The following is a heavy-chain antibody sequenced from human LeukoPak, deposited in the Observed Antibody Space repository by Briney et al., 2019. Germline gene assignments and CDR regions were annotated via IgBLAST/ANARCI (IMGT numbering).Heavy chain of an antibody. V-gene: IGHV1-24*01. CDR3: ATDPISWGSYRYTLQDY. Sequence: ASVKVSCKVSGYTLTELSMHWVRQAPGKGLEWMGGFDPEDGETIYAQKFQGRVTMTEDTSTDTAYMELSSLRSEDTAVYYCATDPISWGSYRYTLQDYWGQGTLVTVSS. J-gene: IGHJ4*02. CDR2: FDPEDGET. CDR1: GYTLTELS. D-gene: IGHD3-16*02.